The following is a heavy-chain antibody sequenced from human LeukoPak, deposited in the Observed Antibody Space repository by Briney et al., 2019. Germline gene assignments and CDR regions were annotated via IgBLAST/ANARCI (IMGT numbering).Heavy chain of an antibody. CDR3: SXRXXXLPSSSWFSWFDP. J-gene: IGHJ5*02. Sequence: SETLSLTCTVSGCSISSYYWTWIRQPPGKGLEWIAYIYYSGDTNYNPSLKNRGTITLDTSKDQLSLKLSSLTAADTAVTYWSXRXXXLPSSSWFSWFDPWGQGTLVTVSS. V-gene: IGHV4-59*01. CDR1: GCSISSYY. D-gene: IGHD6-13*01. CDR2: IYYSGDT.